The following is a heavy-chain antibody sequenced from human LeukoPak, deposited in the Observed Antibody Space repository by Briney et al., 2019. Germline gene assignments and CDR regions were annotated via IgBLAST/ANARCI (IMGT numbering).Heavy chain of an antibody. J-gene: IGHJ3*02. V-gene: IGHV3-30-3*01. CDR2: ISYDGSNK. CDR1: GFTFSSYA. D-gene: IGHD6-13*01. CDR3: ARDNSIIAAADVDAFDI. Sequence: GRSLRLSCAASGFTFSSYAMYWVRQAPGKGLEWVAVISYDGSNKYYADSVKGRFTISRDNSKNTLYLQMNSLRAEDTAVYYCARDNSIIAAADVDAFDIWGQGTMVTVSS.